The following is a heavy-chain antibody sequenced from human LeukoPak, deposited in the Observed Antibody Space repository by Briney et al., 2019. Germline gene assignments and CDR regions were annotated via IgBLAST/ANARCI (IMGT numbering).Heavy chain of an antibody. CDR1: GYTFTSYG. Sequence: ASVKVSCKASGYTFTSYGISWVRQAPGQGLEWMGWISAYNGNTNYAQKLQGRVTMTTDTSTSTAYMELRSLRSDDTAVYYCARDQLWFGESLLWFDPWGQGTLVTVSS. CDR2: ISAYNGNT. D-gene: IGHD3-10*01. V-gene: IGHV1-18*01. J-gene: IGHJ5*02. CDR3: ARDQLWFGESLLWFDP.